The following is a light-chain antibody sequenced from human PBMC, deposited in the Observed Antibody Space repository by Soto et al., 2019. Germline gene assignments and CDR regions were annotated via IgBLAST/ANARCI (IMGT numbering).Light chain of an antibody. CDR2: SVS. CDR1: SSDVGAYNS. Sequence: QSALTQPASVSGSPGQSITISCTGTSSDVGAYNSVSWYQQHPDKAPKLIIYSVSYRSSGVSDRFSGSKSDNTASLTISGLHTEDEADDYSSSSTTAYGITYTYLFGTGTKLTVL. V-gene: IGLV2-14*03. J-gene: IGLJ1*01. CDR3: SSSTTAYGITYTYL.